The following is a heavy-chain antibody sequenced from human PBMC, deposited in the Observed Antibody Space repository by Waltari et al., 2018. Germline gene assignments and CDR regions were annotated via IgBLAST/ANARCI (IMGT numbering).Heavy chain of an antibody. J-gene: IGHJ5*02. CDR1: GDSVITTYY. Sequence: QVRLQESGPGLVKPSETLSLTCTVFGDSVITTYYWGWIRQSPGKGLEWIASVYHNGKTYFNPSLKSRFTISLETSSNQFSLRLTSLTAADTAIYYCARHEGLDYAPTPPGWFDPWGQGTLITVSS. CDR2: VYHNGKT. D-gene: IGHD3-16*01. V-gene: IGHV4-38-2*02. CDR3: ARHEGLDYAPTPPGWFDP.